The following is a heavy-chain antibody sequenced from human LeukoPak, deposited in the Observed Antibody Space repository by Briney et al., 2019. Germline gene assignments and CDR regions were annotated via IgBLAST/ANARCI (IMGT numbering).Heavy chain of an antibody. CDR1: GDSISSAH. D-gene: IGHD6-19*01. Sequence: PSETLSLTCTVSGDSISSAHWTWIRQSPEKGLEWMGSVHYSESTHYNPSLNSRVTMLLDTSKNQFSLNLRSVTAADTAVYYGVRVASGGLFDSWGLGALVTVPP. V-gene: IGHV4-59*01. J-gene: IGHJ4*02. CDR2: VHYSEST. CDR3: VRVASGGLFDS.